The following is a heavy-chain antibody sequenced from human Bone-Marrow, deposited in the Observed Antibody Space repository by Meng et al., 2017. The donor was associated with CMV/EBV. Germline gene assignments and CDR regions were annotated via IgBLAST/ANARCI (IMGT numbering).Heavy chain of an antibody. Sequence: GGSLRLSCAASGFTFSSYWMHWVRQAPGKGLEWVSVIYSGGSTYYADSVKGRFTIFRDKSKITLYLQMNSLRAEDTAMYYCARDGSGVGPAFDIWGQGTMVTVSS. CDR1: GFTFSSYW. D-gene: IGHD3-10*01. CDR2: IYSGGST. V-gene: IGHV3-53*01. J-gene: IGHJ3*02. CDR3: ARDGSGVGPAFDI.